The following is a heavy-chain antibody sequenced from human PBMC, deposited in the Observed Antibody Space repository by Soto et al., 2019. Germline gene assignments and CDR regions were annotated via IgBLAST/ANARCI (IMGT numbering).Heavy chain of an antibody. D-gene: IGHD1-26*01. CDR1: GGTFSSYA. CDR3: ARVWRGIGGWFDP. Sequence: ASVKVSCKASGGTFSSYAISWVRQAPGQGLEWMGGIIPIFGTANYAQKFQGRVTITADESTSTAYMELSSLRSEDTAVYYCARVWRGIGGWFDPWGRGTLVTVSS. CDR2: IIPIFGTA. V-gene: IGHV1-69*13. J-gene: IGHJ5*02.